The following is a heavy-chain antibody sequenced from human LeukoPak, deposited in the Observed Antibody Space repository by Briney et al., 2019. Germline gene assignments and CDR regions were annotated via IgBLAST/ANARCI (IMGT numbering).Heavy chain of an antibody. CDR1: GFTFSSYG. J-gene: IGHJ4*02. CDR2: ISYDGSNK. V-gene: IGHV3-30*18. D-gene: IGHD6-19*01. CDR3: AKEDSGAFDY. Sequence: GGSLRLSCAASGFTFSSYGMHWVRQAPGKGLEGVAVISYDGSNKYYADSVKGRFTISRDNSKNTLYLQMNSLRAEDTAVYYCAKEDSGAFDYWGQGTLVTVSS.